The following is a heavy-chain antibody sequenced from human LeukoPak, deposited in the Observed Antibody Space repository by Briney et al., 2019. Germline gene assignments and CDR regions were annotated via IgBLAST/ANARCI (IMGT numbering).Heavy chain of an antibody. CDR2: ISAYNGNT. Sequence: GASVKVSCKASGYTFTSYGISWVRQAPGQGLEWMGWISAYNGNTNYAQKLQGRVTMTTDTSTSTAYMELRSLRSDDTAVYYCARDQSQTNYGDYGDNYFDYWGQGTLVTVSS. CDR3: ARDQSQTNYGDYGDNYFDY. CDR1: GYTFTSYG. V-gene: IGHV1-18*01. J-gene: IGHJ4*02. D-gene: IGHD4-17*01.